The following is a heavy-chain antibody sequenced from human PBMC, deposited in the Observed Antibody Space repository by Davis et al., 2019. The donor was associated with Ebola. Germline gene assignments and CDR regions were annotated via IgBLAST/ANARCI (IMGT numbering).Heavy chain of an antibody. CDR1: GGSISSYY. CDR3: VKDDVTAGRFNY. J-gene: IGHJ4*02. CDR2: VYYSGST. Sequence: SETLSLTCTVSGGSISSYYWVWIRQPPGKGLEWIGSVYYSGSTYYSPSLKSRVTISVDTSKNQFSLKLNSVTAADTAMYYCVKDDVTAGRFNYWGQGSLVTVSS. D-gene: IGHD1-20*01. V-gene: IGHV4-39*01.